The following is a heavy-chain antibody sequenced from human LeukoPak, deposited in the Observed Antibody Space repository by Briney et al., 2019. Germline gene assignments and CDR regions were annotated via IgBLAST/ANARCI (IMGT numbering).Heavy chain of an antibody. Sequence: ASVKVSCKASGYTFTSYYMHWVRQAPGQGLEWMGIINPSGGSTSYAQKFQGRVTMTRDTSISTAYMDLSRLTSDDTALYYCARNRCTGSSCFNDAFDIWGQGTMVAVSS. D-gene: IGHD2-2*01. CDR1: GYTFTSYY. CDR3: ARNRCTGSSCFNDAFDI. J-gene: IGHJ3*02. V-gene: IGHV1-46*01. CDR2: INPSGGST.